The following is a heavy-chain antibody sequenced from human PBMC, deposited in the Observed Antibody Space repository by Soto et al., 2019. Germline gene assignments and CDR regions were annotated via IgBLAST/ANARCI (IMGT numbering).Heavy chain of an antibody. V-gene: IGHV3-43*01. Sequence: VGSLRLSCAASGFTFDDYTMHWDRQAPGKGLEWVSLISWDGGSTYYADSVKGRFTISRDNSKNSLYLQMNSLRTEDTALYYCAKLFESGHYYYGMYVWGQGTTVTVSS. CDR2: ISWDGGST. D-gene: IGHD2-21*01. J-gene: IGHJ6*02. CDR1: GFTFDDYT. CDR3: AKLFESGHYYYGMYV.